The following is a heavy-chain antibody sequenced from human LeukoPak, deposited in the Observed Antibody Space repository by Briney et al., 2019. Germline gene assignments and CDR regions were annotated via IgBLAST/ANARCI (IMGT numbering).Heavy chain of an antibody. CDR3: ARAAEKNCFDY. D-gene: IGHD5-24*01. CDR1: GFTFDDYA. J-gene: IGHJ4*02. Sequence: GGSLRLSCAASGFTFDDYAMHWVRQAPGKGLEWVSGISWNSGTIGYADSVKGRFTISRDNAKNSLYLQMNSLRAEDTAVYYCARAAEKNCFDYWGQGTLVTVSS. V-gene: IGHV3-9*01. CDR2: ISWNSGTI.